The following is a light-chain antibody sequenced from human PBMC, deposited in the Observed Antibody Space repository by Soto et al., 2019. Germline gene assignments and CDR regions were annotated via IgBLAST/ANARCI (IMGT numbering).Light chain of an antibody. V-gene: IGLV2-8*01. Sequence: QSVLTQPPSASGSPGQSVTISCTGSSSDVGGYNYVSWYQQQSGKAPKLMIYEVSKRPSGVPDRFSGSKSVNTASLTVSGLEAEDEADYYCSSYAGSNTVVFGGGTKLTVL. J-gene: IGLJ2*01. CDR1: SSDVGGYNY. CDR2: EVS. CDR3: SSYAGSNTVV.